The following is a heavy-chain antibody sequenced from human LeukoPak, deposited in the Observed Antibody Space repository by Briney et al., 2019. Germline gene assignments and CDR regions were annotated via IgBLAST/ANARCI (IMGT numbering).Heavy chain of an antibody. CDR2: IYSGGST. Sequence: GGSLRLSCAASGFTFSSNYMSWVRQAPGKGLEWVSVIYSGGSTYYADSVKGRFTISRHNSKNTLYLQMNSLRAEDTAVYYCARAPGLSYYYGMDVWGQGTTVTVSS. J-gene: IGHJ6*02. D-gene: IGHD6-19*01. CDR1: GFTFSSNY. CDR3: ARAPGLSYYYGMDV. V-gene: IGHV3-53*04.